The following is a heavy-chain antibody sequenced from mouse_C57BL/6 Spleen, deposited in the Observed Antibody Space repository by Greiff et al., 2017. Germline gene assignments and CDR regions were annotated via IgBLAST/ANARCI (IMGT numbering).Heavy chain of an antibody. CDR3: ARQTGTAFDY. V-gene: IGHV5-12*01. CDR2: ISNGGGST. J-gene: IGHJ2*01. Sequence: DVMLVESGGGLVQPGGSLKLSCAASGFTFSDYYMSWVRQTPEKRLEWVAYISNGGGSTYYPDTVKGRFTISIYNDKNTLYMQTRRRKSEDTAMYYCARQTGTAFDYWGQGTTLTVSS. D-gene: IGHD4-1*01. CDR1: GFTFSDYY.